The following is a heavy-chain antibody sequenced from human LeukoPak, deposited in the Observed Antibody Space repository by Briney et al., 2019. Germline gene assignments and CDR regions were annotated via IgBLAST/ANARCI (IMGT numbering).Heavy chain of an antibody. CDR1: GFTFSSYL. V-gene: IGHV3-7*04. D-gene: IGHD5-18*01. J-gene: IGHJ4*02. CDR3: AKETAMLDY. Sequence: GGSLRLSCAASGFTFSSYLMSWVRQAPGKGLEWVANINQDGSEKYYVDSVKGRFTISRDSAKNSLYLQMNSLRAEDTAVYYCAKETAMLDYWGQGTLVTVSS. CDR2: INQDGSEK.